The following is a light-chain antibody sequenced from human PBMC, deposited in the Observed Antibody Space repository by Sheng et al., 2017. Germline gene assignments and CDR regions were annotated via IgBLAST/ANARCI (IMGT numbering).Light chain of an antibody. CDR1: QSISTW. V-gene: IGKV1-5*03. CDR3: QHYNNYPYT. CDR2: KAS. Sequence: DILMTQSPSTLSASVGDRVTITCRASQSISTWLAWYQQKPGKAPKLLIYKASFLETGVPPRFSGSGSGTEFTLAIDSLQPDDFATYYCQHYNNYPYTFGQGTKVEI. J-gene: IGKJ2*01.